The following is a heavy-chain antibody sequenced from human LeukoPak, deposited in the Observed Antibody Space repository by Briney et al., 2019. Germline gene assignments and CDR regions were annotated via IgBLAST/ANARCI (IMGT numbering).Heavy chain of an antibody. V-gene: IGHV4-34*01. CDR1: GGSFSGYS. J-gene: IGHJ4*02. CDR3: ARGGYTSSFDY. CDR2: INHSGST. D-gene: IGHD6-13*01. Sequence: SETLSLTCAAYGGSFSGYSWSWIRQPPGKGLEWTGEINHSGSTNDNPSLRSRVIVSVDASKNQFSLKLSSVTAADTAVYYCARGGYTSSFDYWGQGTLVTVSS.